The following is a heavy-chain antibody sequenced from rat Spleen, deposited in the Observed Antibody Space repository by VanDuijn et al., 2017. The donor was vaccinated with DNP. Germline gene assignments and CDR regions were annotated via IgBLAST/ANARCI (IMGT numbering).Heavy chain of an antibody. J-gene: IGHJ4*01. V-gene: IGHV2-6*01. CDR3: ARDRLGAMDA. D-gene: IGHD5-1*01. CDR1: GFSLTSYG. Sequence: QVQLKESGPGLVQPSQTLSLTCTVAGFSLTSYGVSWVRQPPGKGLEWIAAISSGGSTYYNSALKSRLSISRDTSKRQVFLKMNSLQSEDTGTYYCARDRLGAMDAWGQGTSVTVSS. CDR2: ISSGGST.